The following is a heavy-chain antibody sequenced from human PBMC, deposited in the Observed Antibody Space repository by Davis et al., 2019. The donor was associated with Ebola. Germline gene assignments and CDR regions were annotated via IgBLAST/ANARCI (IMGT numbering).Heavy chain of an antibody. V-gene: IGHV1-18*01. CDR2: ISAYNGNK. CDR3: ARDSTTIFGVVIIPSYYYYGMDV. CDR1: GYTFTSYG. Sequence: GSVKVSCKASGYTFTSYGISWVRQAPGQGLEWMGWISAYNGNKNYAQKLQGRVTMTTDTSTSTAYMELRSLRSDDTAVYYCARDSTTIFGVVIIPSYYYYGMDVWGQGTTVTVSS. D-gene: IGHD3-3*01. J-gene: IGHJ6*02.